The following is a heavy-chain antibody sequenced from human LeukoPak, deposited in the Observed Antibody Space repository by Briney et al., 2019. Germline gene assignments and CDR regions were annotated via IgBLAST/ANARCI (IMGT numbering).Heavy chain of an antibody. V-gene: IGHV3-7*03. CDR3: ARDQYDTWSRRGNFDS. Sequence: GGSLRLSCVASGFTFGKYWMSWVRQAPGKGLEWVANIKLDGSEKNYVDSVKGRFTISRDNTKNSLYLHMNSLRAEDTAVFYCARDQYDTWSRRGNFDSWGQGTLVIVSS. CDR1: GFTFGKYW. CDR2: IKLDGSEK. D-gene: IGHD3-3*01. J-gene: IGHJ4*02.